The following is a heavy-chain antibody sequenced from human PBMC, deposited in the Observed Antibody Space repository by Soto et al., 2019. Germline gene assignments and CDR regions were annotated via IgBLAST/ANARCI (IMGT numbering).Heavy chain of an antibody. D-gene: IGHD4-17*01. Sequence: SETLSLTCTVSGGSISSYYWSWIRQPPGKGLEWIGYIYYSGSTNYNPSLKSRVTISVDTSKNQFSLKLSSVTAADTAVYYCARGRDYGDYVGHFDYWGQGTLVTVSS. J-gene: IGHJ4*02. CDR2: IYYSGST. V-gene: IGHV4-59*01. CDR1: GGSISSYY. CDR3: ARGRDYGDYVGHFDY.